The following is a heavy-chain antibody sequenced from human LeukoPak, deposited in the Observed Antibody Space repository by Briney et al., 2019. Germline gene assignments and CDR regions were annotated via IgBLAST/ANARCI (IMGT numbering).Heavy chain of an antibody. CDR3: ARDRPGSGWYYFDS. Sequence: PGGSLRLSCAASGFTFSSYSMNWVRQAPGKGLEWVSFITSSSSTIHYVDSVKGRFTISRDNAKNSLYLQMNSLRAEDTAAYYCARDRPGSGWYYFDSWGQGTLVTVSS. V-gene: IGHV3-48*04. D-gene: IGHD6-19*01. J-gene: IGHJ4*02. CDR2: ITSSSSTI. CDR1: GFTFSSYS.